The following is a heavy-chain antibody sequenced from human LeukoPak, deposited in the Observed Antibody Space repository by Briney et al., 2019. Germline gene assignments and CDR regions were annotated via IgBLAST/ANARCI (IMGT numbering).Heavy chain of an antibody. D-gene: IGHD3-16*01. V-gene: IGHV3-7*01. Sequence: GGSLRLSCAASGFTFSSYWMTWVRQAPGKGLEWVANIKHNGNEKNYVDSVEGRFTISRDNAKNSLSLQMNSLRAEDTAVYYCARELRTFDSWGQGTLVIVSS. J-gene: IGHJ4*02. CDR1: GFTFSSYW. CDR2: IKHNGNEK. CDR3: ARELRTFDS.